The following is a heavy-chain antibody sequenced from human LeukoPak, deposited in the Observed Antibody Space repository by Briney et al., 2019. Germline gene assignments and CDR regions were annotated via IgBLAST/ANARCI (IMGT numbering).Heavy chain of an antibody. D-gene: IGHD3-10*01. Sequence: SETLSLTCAVSGGSISSGDYPWSWIRQPPGEGLEWIGHVYHTGSTQYNPSLKSRVTLSVDRSKSQFSLRLSSVTAADTAVYYCARQASGSYYMDYWGQGILVTVS. CDR3: ARQASGSYYMDY. CDR2: VYHTGST. CDR1: GGSISSGDYP. J-gene: IGHJ4*02. V-gene: IGHV4-30-2*01.